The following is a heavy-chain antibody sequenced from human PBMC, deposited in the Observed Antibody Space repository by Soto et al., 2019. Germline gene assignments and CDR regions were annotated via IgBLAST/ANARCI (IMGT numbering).Heavy chain of an antibody. V-gene: IGHV1-69*12. D-gene: IGHD5-12*01. J-gene: IGHJ4*02. CDR2: IIPIFGTA. CDR3: ARGDGYINFDY. Sequence: QVQLVQSGAEVKKPGSSVKVSCKASGGTFSSYAISWVRQAPGQGLEWMGGIIPIFGTANYAQKFQGRVTITADESTSTXXXELSSXRSXXXXVXYCARGDGYINFDYWGQGTLVTV. CDR1: GGTFSSYA.